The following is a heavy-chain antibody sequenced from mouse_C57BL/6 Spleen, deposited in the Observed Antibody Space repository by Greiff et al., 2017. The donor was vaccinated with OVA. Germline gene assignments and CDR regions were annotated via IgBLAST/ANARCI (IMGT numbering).Heavy chain of an antibody. CDR3: ARGKLYDYGSSYYFDY. CDR2: ILPGSGST. V-gene: IGHV1-9*01. D-gene: IGHD1-1*01. Sequence: VQLQQSGAELMKPGASVKLSCKATGYTFTGYWIEWVKQRPGHGLEWIGEILPGSGSTNYNEKFKGKATFTADTSSNTAYMQLSSLTTEDSAIYYCARGKLYDYGSSYYFDYWGQGTTLTVSS. CDR1: GYTFTGYW. J-gene: IGHJ2*01.